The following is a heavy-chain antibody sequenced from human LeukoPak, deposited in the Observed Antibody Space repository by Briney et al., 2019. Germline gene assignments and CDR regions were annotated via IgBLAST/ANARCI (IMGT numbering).Heavy chain of an antibody. Sequence: GESLKISCKGSGYTFTNHWISWVRQMPGKGLEWMGKIDPSDSYTNYSPSFQGHVTISADKSISTANLQWSSLKASDTAMYYCARAPDSDSGYDYFDYWGQGTLVTVSS. D-gene: IGHD5-12*01. CDR2: IDPSDSYT. CDR1: GYTFTNHW. V-gene: IGHV5-10-1*01. J-gene: IGHJ4*02. CDR3: ARAPDSDSGYDYFDY.